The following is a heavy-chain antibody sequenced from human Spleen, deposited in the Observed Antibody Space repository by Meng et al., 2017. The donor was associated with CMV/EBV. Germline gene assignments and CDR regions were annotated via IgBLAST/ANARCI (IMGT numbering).Heavy chain of an antibody. CDR2: IRYNNAT. D-gene: IGHD3-9*01. CDR1: SDSVSSGSCD. CDR3: ARKNDIFDY. V-gene: IGHV4-61*01. Sequence: LTCAFASDSVSSGSCDWSGVRKTPGKGLEWVGSIRYNNATSNNPSLKSQVTISLDTSKNQFSLKLNSVTAADTAVYYCARKNDIFDYWGQGTLVTVSS. J-gene: IGHJ4*02.